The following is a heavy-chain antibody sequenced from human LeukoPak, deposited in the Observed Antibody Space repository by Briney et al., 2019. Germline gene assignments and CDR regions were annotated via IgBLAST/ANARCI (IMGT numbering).Heavy chain of an antibody. J-gene: IGHJ4*02. CDR3: AKEYYYGSGSYYGPSYYFDY. CDR2: ISYDGSNK. V-gene: IGHV3-30*18. CDR1: GFTFSSYG. D-gene: IGHD3-10*01. Sequence: GRSLRLSCAASGFTFSSYGMHWVRQAPGKGLEWVAVISYDGSNKYYADSVKGRFTISRDNSKNTLYLPMNSLRAEDTAVYYCAKEYYYGSGSYYGPSYYFDYWGQGTLVTVSS.